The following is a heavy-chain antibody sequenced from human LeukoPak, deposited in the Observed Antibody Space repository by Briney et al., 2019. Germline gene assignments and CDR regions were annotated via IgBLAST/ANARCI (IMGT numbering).Heavy chain of an antibody. CDR2: INSDGSTT. J-gene: IGHJ4*02. Sequence: PGGSLRLSCAASGFTFSSNGMHWVRQAPGKGLVWVSRINSDGSTTNYADSVKGRFIISRDNAKNTLYLQMNSLRAEDTAVYYCTRPESSSSLACDHWGQGTLVTVSS. D-gene: IGHD2-2*01. CDR3: TRPESSSSLACDH. V-gene: IGHV3-74*01. CDR1: GFTFSSNG.